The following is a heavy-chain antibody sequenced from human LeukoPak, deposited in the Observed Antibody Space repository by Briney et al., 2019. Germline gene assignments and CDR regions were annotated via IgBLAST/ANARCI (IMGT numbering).Heavy chain of an antibody. J-gene: IGHJ6*02. Sequence: SETLSLTCTVSGASISDYYWSWIRQPPGQGLEWIGYVFGSGGANYNPSLKSRVTISVDTSKNQFSLKLSSVTDADTAVYYCARGNYYYYYGMDVWGQGTTVTVSS. CDR3: ARGNYYYYYGMDV. CDR1: GASISDYY. V-gene: IGHV4-59*12. CDR2: VFGSGGA.